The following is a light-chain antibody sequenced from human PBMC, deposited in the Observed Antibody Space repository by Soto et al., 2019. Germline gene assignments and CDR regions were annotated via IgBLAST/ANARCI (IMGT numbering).Light chain of an antibody. J-gene: IGKJ1*01. CDR3: QQYNSYSTGT. Sequence: DIQMTQTPSTLAASVGDRVPITCRTSQRFSSWLGCYQQKPGKAPKLLRYKASSLESWVPSRFSGSGYRTKFALAVSSLQPYGFRQFCSQQYNSYSTGTFGQGTKQDIK. CDR1: QRFSSW. CDR2: KAS. V-gene: IGKV1-5*03.